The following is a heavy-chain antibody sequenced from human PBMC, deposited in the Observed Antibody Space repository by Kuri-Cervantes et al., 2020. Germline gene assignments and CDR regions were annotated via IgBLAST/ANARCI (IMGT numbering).Heavy chain of an antibody. CDR1: GFNVSPYT. CDR2: ITSDGRRT. Sequence: GGSLRLSCAASGFNVSPYTMHWVRQAPGKGLEWISSITSDGRRTFYADSVKGRVTISRDNAKNSLFLQMNRPRVEDTAVYYCAKEGYYYDSTGHNWFDPWGQGTLVTVSS. J-gene: IGHJ5*02. D-gene: IGHD3-22*01. V-gene: IGHV3-48*01. CDR3: AKEGYYYDSTGHNWFDP.